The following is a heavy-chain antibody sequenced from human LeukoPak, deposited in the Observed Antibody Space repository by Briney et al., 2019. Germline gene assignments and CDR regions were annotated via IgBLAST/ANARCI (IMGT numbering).Heavy chain of an antibody. J-gene: IGHJ4*02. CDR1: GFTFNSYR. V-gene: IGHV3-21*01. Sequence: GGSLTLSCSASGFTFNSYRMMWLPPAPGKGLVGFSYISNSSSYIYYADSVKGRFTIARDNAENSLYLQMDRLRAEDTAVYDCVRGPAFWSCYCILYWGQGTLVTVS. D-gene: IGHD3-3*01. CDR3: VRGPAFWSCYCILY. CDR2: ISNSSSYI.